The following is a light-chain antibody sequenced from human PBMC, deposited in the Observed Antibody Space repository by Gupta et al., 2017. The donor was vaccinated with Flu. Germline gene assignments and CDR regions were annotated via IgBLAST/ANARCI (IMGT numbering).Light chain of an antibody. V-gene: IGLV2-14*01. CDR3: SSYTSSNSLE. J-gene: IGLJ3*02. CDR2: EVI. CDR1: SSDVGGYNY. Sequence: QSALTQPASVSGSPGQSITISCTGTSSDVGGYNYVSWYQHHPGKAPKLMIYEVINRPSGVSNRFSGSKAGTTASLTISGLQAEDEADYYCSSYTSSNSLEFGGGTKLTVL.